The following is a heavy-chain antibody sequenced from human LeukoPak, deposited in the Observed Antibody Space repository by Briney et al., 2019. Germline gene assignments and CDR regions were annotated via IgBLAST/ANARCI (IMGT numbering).Heavy chain of an antibody. Sequence: GASVKVSCKASGYTFTGYYMHWVRQAPGQGLEWMGWINPNSGGTNYAQKFQGRVTMTRDTSISTAYLQWSSLKASDTAMYYCARHDYYDIDYGMDVWGQGTTVTVSS. CDR2: INPNSGGT. CDR3: ARHDYYDIDYGMDV. J-gene: IGHJ6*02. V-gene: IGHV1-2*02. CDR1: GYTFTGYY. D-gene: IGHD3-22*01.